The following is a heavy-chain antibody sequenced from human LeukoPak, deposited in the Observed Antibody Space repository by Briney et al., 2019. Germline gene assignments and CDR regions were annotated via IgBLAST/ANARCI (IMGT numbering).Heavy chain of an antibody. CDR1: GFSLSLYG. Sequence: GESLRLSCAASGFSLSLYGMDWVRQAPGKGLEWVAVISNDGDSEYYSDSVTVPFTISRDNANDTLYLQMDSLRRDDTAVYFCAKYGRGRTFFGDIEYWGQGTLVAVSS. V-gene: IGHV3-30*18. CDR3: AKYGRGRTFFGDIEY. D-gene: IGHD2-8*01. CDR2: ISNDGDSE. J-gene: IGHJ4*02.